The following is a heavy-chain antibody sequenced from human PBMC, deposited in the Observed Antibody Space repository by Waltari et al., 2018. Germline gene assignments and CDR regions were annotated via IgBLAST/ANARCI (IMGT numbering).Heavy chain of an antibody. CDR3: ARQKLYFYGLDV. J-gene: IGHJ6*02. CDR2: IIPRFGTA. Sequence: QVQLEQSGAEVKKPGSSVKVSCKASGGTFSTFAISWVRQAPGQGLEWMGAIIPRFGTAHDAQKFRGRVTVTADESSSTHYMELSSLRSEDTAVYYCARQKLYFYGLDVWGQGTTVTVSS. CDR1: GGTFSTFA. V-gene: IGHV1-69*01.